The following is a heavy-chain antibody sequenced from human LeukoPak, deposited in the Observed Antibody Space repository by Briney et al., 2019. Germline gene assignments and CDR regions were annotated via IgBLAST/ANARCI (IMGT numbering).Heavy chain of an antibody. CDR3: AGGTSGGLDY. Sequence: PSETLSLTCTVSGGSISSSSYYWGWIRQPPGKGLEWIGSIYYSGSTYYNPSLKSRVTISVDTSKNQFSLKLSSVTAADTAVYYCAGGTSGGLDYWGQGTLVTVSS. V-gene: IGHV4-39*07. D-gene: IGHD1-1*01. J-gene: IGHJ4*02. CDR1: GGSISSSSYY. CDR2: IYYSGST.